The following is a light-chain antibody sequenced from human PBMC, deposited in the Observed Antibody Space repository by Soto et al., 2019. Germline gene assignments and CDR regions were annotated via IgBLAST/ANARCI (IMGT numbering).Light chain of an antibody. Sequence: EIQMTQSPSTLSGSVGDRVTITCRASQTISSWLAWYQQKPGKAPKLLIYKASTLKSGVPSRFSGSGSGTEFTLTISSLQHDDFETYYCQHYNSYSEALGQGTKVDIK. J-gene: IGKJ1*01. V-gene: IGKV1-5*03. CDR1: QTISSW. CDR3: QHYNSYSEA. CDR2: KAS.